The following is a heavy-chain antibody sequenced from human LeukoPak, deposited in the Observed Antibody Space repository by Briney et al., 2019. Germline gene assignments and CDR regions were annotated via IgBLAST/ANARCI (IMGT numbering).Heavy chain of an antibody. J-gene: IGHJ4*02. CDR1: GGTFSSYA. CDR3: ARAGPSEMATINY. CDR2: IIPIFGTA. D-gene: IGHD5-24*01. V-gene: IGHV1-69*13. Sequence: ASVKVSCKASGGTFSSYAISWVRQAPGQGLEWMGGIIPIFGTANYAQKFQGRVTITADESTSTAYMELSSLRSEDTAVYYCARAGPSEMATINYWGQGTLVTVSS.